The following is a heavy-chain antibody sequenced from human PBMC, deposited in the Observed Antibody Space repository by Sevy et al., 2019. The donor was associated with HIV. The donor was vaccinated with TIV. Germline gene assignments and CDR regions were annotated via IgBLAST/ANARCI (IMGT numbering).Heavy chain of an antibody. CDR3: ARDLIGSSWYSAFDI. CDR1: GLTFSSYS. D-gene: IGHD6-13*01. CDR2: ISSSSSYI. Sequence: GGSLRLSCAASGLTFSSYSMNWVRQAPGKGLEWVSSISSSSSYIYYADSVKGRFTISRDNAKNSLYLQMNSLRAEDTAVYYCARDLIGSSWYSAFDIWGQWTMVTVSS. V-gene: IGHV3-21*01. J-gene: IGHJ3*02.